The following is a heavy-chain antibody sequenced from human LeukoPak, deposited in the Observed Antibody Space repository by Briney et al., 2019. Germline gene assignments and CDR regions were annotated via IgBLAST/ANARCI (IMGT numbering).Heavy chain of an antibody. CDR3: ARDYYDSSGYYYVRAFDI. V-gene: IGHV1-69*06. D-gene: IGHD3-22*01. J-gene: IGHJ3*02. CDR1: GYTFISYG. Sequence: SVKVSCKASGYTFISYGINWVRQAPGQGLEWMGGIIPIFGTANYAQKFQGRVTITADKSTSTAYMELSSLRSEDTAVYYCARDYYDSSGYYYVRAFDIWGQGTMVTVSS. CDR2: IIPIFGTA.